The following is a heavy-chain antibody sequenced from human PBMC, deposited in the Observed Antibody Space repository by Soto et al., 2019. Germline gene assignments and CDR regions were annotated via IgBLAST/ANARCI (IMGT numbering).Heavy chain of an antibody. CDR1: GFSFSSYE. Sequence: GGSLRLSCVASGFSFSSYEMNWVRQAPGKGLEWVSAIGDGGDTTYYADSVKGRFTISRDNSKNTLYLQMDSLRAEDTAVYYCPNNRGIIIIVESWGQGTVVTFSS. CDR3: PNNRGIIIIVES. CDR2: IGDGGDTT. D-gene: IGHD3-22*01. J-gene: IGHJ4*02. V-gene: IGHV3-23*01.